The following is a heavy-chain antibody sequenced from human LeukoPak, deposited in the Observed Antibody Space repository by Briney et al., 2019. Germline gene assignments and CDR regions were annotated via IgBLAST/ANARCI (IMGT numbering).Heavy chain of an antibody. Sequence: PSEALSLTCTVSNDSISSGDYYWSWIRQPPGKGLEWIGYIDQGGKSYSNPSLKSRVVISVDTSKNQFSLKLSSVTAADTAVYYCARRRAVAGGYFDYWGQGALVTVSS. CDR3: ARRRAVAGGYFDY. CDR2: IDQGGKS. J-gene: IGHJ4*02. D-gene: IGHD6-19*01. CDR1: NDSISSGDYY. V-gene: IGHV4-30-4*01.